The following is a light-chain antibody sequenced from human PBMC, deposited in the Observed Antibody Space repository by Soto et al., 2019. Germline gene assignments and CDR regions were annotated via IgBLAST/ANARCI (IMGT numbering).Light chain of an antibody. J-gene: IGKJ5*01. Sequence: DIPMTQSPSSLSASVGDRVTITCRASQSISSYLNWYQQKPGKAPKLLIYAASSLQSGVPARFSGSGSGTDFTLTISSLQPEDFVTYYCQLSYSTPITFGQGTRLEIK. CDR3: QLSYSTPIT. CDR2: AAS. CDR1: QSISSY. V-gene: IGKV1-39*01.